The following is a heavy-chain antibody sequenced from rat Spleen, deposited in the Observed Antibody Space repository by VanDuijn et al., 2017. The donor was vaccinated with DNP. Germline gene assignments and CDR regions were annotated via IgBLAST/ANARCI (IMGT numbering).Heavy chain of an antibody. CDR1: GFIFSNYD. CDR3: ATLMYATDYYYFYY. J-gene: IGHJ2*01. CDR2: ISTGGDNT. V-gene: IGHV5S13*01. Sequence: EVQLVESGGGLMQPGRSLKLSCAASGFIFSNYDVAWVRQAPTKGLEWVASISTGGDNTYYRDSVKGRFTISRDNAKNTQYLQMDSLRSDDTATYYCATLMYATDYYYFYYWGQGVMVTVSS. D-gene: IGHD1-6*01.